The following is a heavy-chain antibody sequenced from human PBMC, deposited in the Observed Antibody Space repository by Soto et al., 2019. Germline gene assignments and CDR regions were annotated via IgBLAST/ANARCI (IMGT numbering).Heavy chain of an antibody. CDR2: ISSSSSTI. V-gene: IGHV3-48*02. CDR3: ASIAAAPRDGMDV. D-gene: IGHD6-25*01. CDR1: GFTFSSYS. J-gene: IGHJ6*02. Sequence: EVQLVESGGGLVQPGGSLRLSCAASGFTFSSYSLNWVRQAPGKGLEWVSYISSSSSTIYYADSVKGRFTISRDNAKNSLYLQMNSLRDEDTAVYYCASIAAAPRDGMDVWGQGTTVTVSS.